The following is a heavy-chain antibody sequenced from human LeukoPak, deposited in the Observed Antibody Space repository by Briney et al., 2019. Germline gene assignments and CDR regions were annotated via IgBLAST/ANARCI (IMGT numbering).Heavy chain of an antibody. V-gene: IGHV3-7*03. D-gene: IGHD4-11*01. CDR2: IKEDGSEK. Sequence: PGGSLRLSCAASAFTFSDYWMTWVRQAPGKGLERVANIKEDGSEKYYVDSVKGRFTISRDNAKNSLYLQMSSLRDDDTAVYYCARDNYDYWGQGTLVTVSS. CDR1: AFTFSDYW. J-gene: IGHJ4*02. CDR3: ARDNYDY.